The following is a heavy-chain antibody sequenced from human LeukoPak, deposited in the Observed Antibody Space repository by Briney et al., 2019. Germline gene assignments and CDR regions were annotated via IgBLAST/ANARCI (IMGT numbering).Heavy chain of an antibody. CDR1: GYIFTSYY. CDR3: ARDLFHGGNNQLLYYMDV. D-gene: IGHD2-2*01. CDR2: INPSGGST. Sequence: PRASVKVSCKASGYIFTSYYMHWVRQAPGQGLEWMGIINPSGGSTSYAQKFQGRVTMTRDTSTRTVYMELSSLSSDDTAVYYCARDLFHGGNNQLLYYMDVWGKGTTVTVSS. V-gene: IGHV1-46*01. J-gene: IGHJ6*03.